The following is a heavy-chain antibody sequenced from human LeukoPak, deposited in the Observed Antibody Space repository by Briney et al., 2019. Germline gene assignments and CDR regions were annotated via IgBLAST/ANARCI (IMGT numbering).Heavy chain of an antibody. CDR2: IIPIFGTA. J-gene: IGHJ4*02. D-gene: IGHD6-19*01. CDR1: GGTFSNYA. CDR3: ARDHPGSGWYPSNYFDY. V-gene: IGHV1-69*06. Sequence: SVKVSCKASGGTFSNYAISWVRQAPGQGLEWMGGIIPIFGTANYAQKFQGRVTITADKSTSIVYMELSSLRSDDTAVYYCARDHPGSGWYPSNYFDYWGQGTLVTVSS.